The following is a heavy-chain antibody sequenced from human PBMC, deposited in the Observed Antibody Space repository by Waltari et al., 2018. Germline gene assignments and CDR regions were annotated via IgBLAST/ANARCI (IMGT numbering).Heavy chain of an antibody. V-gene: IGHV1-69*02. CDR3: ASEQQLVHFDY. Sequence: QVQLVQSGAEVKKPGSSVKVSCKASGGTFSSYTISWVRQAPGQGLEWMGRIIPILGIANYAQKFQGRVTITADKSTSTAYMELSSLRSKDTAVYYCASEQQLVHFDYWGQGTLVTVSS. CDR1: GGTFSSYT. CDR2: IIPILGIA. D-gene: IGHD6-13*01. J-gene: IGHJ4*02.